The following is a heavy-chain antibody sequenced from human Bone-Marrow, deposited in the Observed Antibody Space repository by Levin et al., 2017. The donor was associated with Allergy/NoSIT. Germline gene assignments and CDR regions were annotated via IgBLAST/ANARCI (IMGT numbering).Heavy chain of an antibody. D-gene: IGHD5-24*01. V-gene: IGHV4-39*01. J-gene: IGHJ4*02. Sequence: KPSETLSLTCTVSGGSIRSDSYYWTWIRHSPEKGMEWIGALFYNGYTYSNPSLKSRITMSVDTSKNQFSLSLTSLTASDTARYYCARTAGTAGMATAKYYFDSWGQGTLVTVSS. CDR1: GGSIRSDSYY. CDR3: ARTAGTAGMATAKYYFDS. CDR2: LFYNGYT.